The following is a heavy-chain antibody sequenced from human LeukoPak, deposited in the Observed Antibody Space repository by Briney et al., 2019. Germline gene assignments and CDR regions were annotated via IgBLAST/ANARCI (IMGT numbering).Heavy chain of an antibody. CDR1: GFPFNIYA. CDR2: ISNDGNSK. CDR3: AREGLGYCSTTTCFLFDY. V-gene: IGHV3-30*04. J-gene: IGHJ4*02. Sequence: GGSLRLSCAASGFPFNIYAINWVRQAPGQGLEWVALISNDGNSKYYADSVKGRFTISRDSSKSTVFLQMNSLRVEDTAVYYCAREGLGYCSTTTCFLFDYWGPGSPGHRLL. D-gene: IGHD2-2*01.